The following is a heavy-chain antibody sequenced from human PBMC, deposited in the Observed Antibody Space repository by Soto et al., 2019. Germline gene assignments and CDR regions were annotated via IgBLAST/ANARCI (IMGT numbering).Heavy chain of an antibody. V-gene: IGHV1-18*01. CDR3: AREVYYELWSGFAY. CDR2: ISAYNGNT. D-gene: IGHD3-3*01. Sequence: QIQLVQSGAEVKKPGASVKVSCKASGYTFTNYGISWVRQAPGQGLVWMGWISAYNGNTNYAQKFQGRVTLTTDTSTSTAYMQLRSLRSDATAVYYCAREVYYELWSGFAYWGQGTLVTVSS. CDR1: GYTFTNYG. J-gene: IGHJ4*02.